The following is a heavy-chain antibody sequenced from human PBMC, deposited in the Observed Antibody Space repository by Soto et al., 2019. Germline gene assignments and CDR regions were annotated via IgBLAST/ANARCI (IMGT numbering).Heavy chain of an antibody. CDR3: ARKDKSGYFNWFDP. CDR1: GYRFTSYW. Sequence: GESLTISCRTSGYRFTSYWIAWVLQMPGKGLEWMGIIFPSDSDTIYSPSFQGQVTISADRSTSTVFLQWASLKASDTAVYFCARKDKSGYFNWFDPWGQGTLVTVSS. D-gene: IGHD3-22*01. J-gene: IGHJ5*02. CDR2: IFPSDSDT. V-gene: IGHV5-51*01.